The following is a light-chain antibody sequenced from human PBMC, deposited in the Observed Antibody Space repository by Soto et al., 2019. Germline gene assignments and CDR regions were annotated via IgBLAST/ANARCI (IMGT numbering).Light chain of an antibody. Sequence: EIVMTQSPATLSVSLGERATLSCRASQSVRSNLAWYQQKPGQAPRLLIYDASTRAPGIPARFSGSGSGTELTLTISSLQSDDFAVYHCQQYNSWPPTFGHVTRLENK. J-gene: IGKJ5*01. CDR2: DAS. CDR3: QQYNSWPPT. CDR1: QSVRSN. V-gene: IGKV3-15*01.